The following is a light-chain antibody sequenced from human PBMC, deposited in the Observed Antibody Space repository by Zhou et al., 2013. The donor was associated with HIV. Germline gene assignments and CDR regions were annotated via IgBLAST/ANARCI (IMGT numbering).Light chain of an antibody. V-gene: IGLV2-8*01. Sequence: QSALTQPASVTGSPGQSITIPCTGTSSDVGGYNYVSWYQQHPGKAPKLMIYEVSKRPSGVPDRFSGSKSGNTASLTVSGLQAEDEADYYCSSYAGSNEVVFGGGTKLTVL. CDR1: SSDVGGYNY. J-gene: IGLJ2*01. CDR3: SSYAGSNEVV. CDR2: EVS.